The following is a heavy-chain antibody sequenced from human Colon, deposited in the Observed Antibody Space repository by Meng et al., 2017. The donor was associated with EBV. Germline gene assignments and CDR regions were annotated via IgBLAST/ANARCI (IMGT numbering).Heavy chain of an antibody. V-gene: IGHV3-15*01. CDR2: IKRASDGGTT. Sequence: EWQLVGSRGGLVNPGDSVRLSWAASGFTFTNTHMTWVRQAPGKGLEWVGRIKRASDGGTTDYAAPVKGRFTISRDDSKSTVYLQMNSLKSEDTGVYYCTDVGGDMIWGQGTLVTVSS. CDR1: GFTFTNTH. J-gene: IGHJ4*02. CDR3: TDVGGDMI. D-gene: IGHD3-10*01.